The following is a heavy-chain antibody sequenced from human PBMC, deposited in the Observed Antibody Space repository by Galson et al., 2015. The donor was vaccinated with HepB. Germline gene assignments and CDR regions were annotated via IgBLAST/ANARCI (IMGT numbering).Heavy chain of an antibody. D-gene: IGHD3-3*01. J-gene: IGHJ4*02. V-gene: IGHV1-46*03. CDR3: ARDRFWSGYSEYYFDY. CDR2: IDPSGGST. CDR1: GYTFTSYY. Sequence: SVKVSCKASGYTFTSYYMHWVRQAPGQGLEWMGIIDPSGGSTSYAQKFQGRVTMTRDTSTSTVYMELSSLRSEDTAVYYCARDRFWSGYSEYYFDYWGQGTLVTVSS.